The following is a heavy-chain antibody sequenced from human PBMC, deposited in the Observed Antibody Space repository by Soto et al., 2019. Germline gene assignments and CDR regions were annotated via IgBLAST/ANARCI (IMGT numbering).Heavy chain of an antibody. D-gene: IGHD3-16*01. CDR3: AREGGESSDGLYYFDS. V-gene: IGHV4-59*12. CDR2: IHHSGST. J-gene: IGHJ4*02. CDR1: GGSISSYY. Sequence: PSETLSLTCTVSGGSISSYYWSWIRQPPGKGLEWIGYIHHSGSTNYNPSLKSRVTISIDTSKNQFSLKLSSVTAADTAVYFCAREGGESSDGLYYFDSWGQGSLVTVSS.